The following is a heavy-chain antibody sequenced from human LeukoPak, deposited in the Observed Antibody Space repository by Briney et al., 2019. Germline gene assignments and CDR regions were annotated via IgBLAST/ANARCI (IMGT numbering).Heavy chain of an antibody. Sequence: SETLSLTCTVSGGSISSSSYYWGWIRQPPGTGLEWIGSIYYSGSTYYNPSLKSRVTISVDTSKNQFSLKLSSVTAADTAVYYCARKYSSGWYGPFDYWGQGTLVTVSS. CDR1: GGSISSSSYY. CDR3: ARKYSSGWYGPFDY. CDR2: IYYSGST. V-gene: IGHV4-39*07. J-gene: IGHJ4*02. D-gene: IGHD6-19*01.